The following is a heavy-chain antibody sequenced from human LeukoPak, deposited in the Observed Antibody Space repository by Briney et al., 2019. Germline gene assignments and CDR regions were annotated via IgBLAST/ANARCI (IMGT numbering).Heavy chain of an antibody. V-gene: IGHV1-69*01. Sequence: SVKVPCKASGGTFSSYATSWVRQAPGQGLEWMGGIIPIFGTANYAQKFQGRVTITADESTSTAYMELSSLRSEDTAVYYCARGRTVTTDFYFDYWGQGTLVTVSS. J-gene: IGHJ4*02. CDR3: ARGRTVTTDFYFDY. D-gene: IGHD4-17*01. CDR1: GGTFSSYA. CDR2: IIPIFGTA.